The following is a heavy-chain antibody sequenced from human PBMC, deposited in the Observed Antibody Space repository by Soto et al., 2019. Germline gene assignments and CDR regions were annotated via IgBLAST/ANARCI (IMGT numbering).Heavy chain of an antibody. CDR3: AKDSFPTTGVTMIVEVIAFDY. Sequence: GGSLRLSCAASGFTFSSYDMHWVRQATGKGLEWVSAIGTAGDTYYPGSVKGRFTISRENAKNSLYLQMNSLRAGDTAVYYCAKDSFPTTGVTMIVEVIAFDYWGQGTLVTVSS. CDR2: IGTAGDT. J-gene: IGHJ4*02. D-gene: IGHD3-22*01. V-gene: IGHV3-13*04. CDR1: GFTFSSYD.